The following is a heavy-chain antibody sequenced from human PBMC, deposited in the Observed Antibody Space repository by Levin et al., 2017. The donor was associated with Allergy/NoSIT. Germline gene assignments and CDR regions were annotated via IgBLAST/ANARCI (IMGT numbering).Heavy chain of an antibody. CDR3: ARRPYSNYASRVRPEFDY. D-gene: IGHD4-11*01. J-gene: IGHJ4*02. CDR1: GYTFTGYY. V-gene: IGHV1-2*02. CDR2: INPNSGGT. Sequence: GESLKISCKASGYTFTGYYMHWVRQAPGQGLEWMGWINPNSGGTNYAQKFQGRVTMTRDTSISTAYMELSRLRSDDTAVYYCARRPYSNYASRVRPEFDYWGQGTLVTVSS.